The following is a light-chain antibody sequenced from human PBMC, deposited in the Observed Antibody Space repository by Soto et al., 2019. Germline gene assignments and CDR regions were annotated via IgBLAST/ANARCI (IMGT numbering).Light chain of an antibody. CDR3: SLYTTSNTRQIV. CDR2: DVS. J-gene: IGLJ1*01. CDR1: SSDVGGYNY. Sequence: TQPASVTGSPRESITISCTGTSSDVGGYNYVSWYQHHPGKAPKLMIFDVSNRPSGVSNRFSGSKSGNTASLTISGLQPEDEADYYCSLYTTSNTRQIVFGTGTKVTVL. V-gene: IGLV2-14*03.